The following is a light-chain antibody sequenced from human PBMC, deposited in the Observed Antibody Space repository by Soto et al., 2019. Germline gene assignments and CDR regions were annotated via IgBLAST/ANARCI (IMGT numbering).Light chain of an antibody. CDR2: WAS. J-gene: IGKJ1*01. Sequence: DIVMTQSPDSLAVSLGERATINCKSSQSVLYSSNNKNYLAWYQQKPGQPPKLLIYWASTRESGVPDRFSGSGSGTDVTLTINSLQAEDVAVYYCQQYYNTAPTFGQGTKVEIK. CDR1: QSVLYSSNNKNY. CDR3: QQYYNTAPT. V-gene: IGKV4-1*01.